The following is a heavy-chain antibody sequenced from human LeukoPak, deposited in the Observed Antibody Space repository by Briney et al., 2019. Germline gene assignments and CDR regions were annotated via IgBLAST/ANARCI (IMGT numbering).Heavy chain of an antibody. V-gene: IGHV3-30*03. CDR1: GFTFSSYG. Sequence: GGSLRLSCAASGFTFSSYGMHWVRQAPGKGLEWVAVISYDGSNKYYADSVKGRFTISRDNSKNTLYLQMDSLRAEDTAVYYCVRDLGGRSGHWGQGTLVTVSS. J-gene: IGHJ4*02. CDR2: ISYDGSNK. CDR3: VRDLGGRSGH. D-gene: IGHD1-26*01.